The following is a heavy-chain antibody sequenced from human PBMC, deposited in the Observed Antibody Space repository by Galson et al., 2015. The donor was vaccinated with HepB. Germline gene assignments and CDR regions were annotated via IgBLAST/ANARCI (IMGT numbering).Heavy chain of an antibody. CDR1: GFTFSSYA. CDR3: ARERVRIVLVVYRWADLYYYYYMDV. Sequence: SLRLPCAASGFTFSSYAMSWVRQAPGEGLEWVSATSGSGGSTYYADSVKGRFTISRDNSKNTLYLQMNSLRAEDMAVYYCARERVRIVLVVYRWADLYYYYYMDVWGKGTTVTVSS. J-gene: IGHJ6*03. V-gene: IGHV3-23*01. D-gene: IGHD2-8*02. CDR2: TSGSGGST.